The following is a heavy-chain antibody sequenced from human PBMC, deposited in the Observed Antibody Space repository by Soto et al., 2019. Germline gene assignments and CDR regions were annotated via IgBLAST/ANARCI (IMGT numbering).Heavy chain of an antibody. J-gene: IGHJ3*02. Sequence: WGSLRLPCAASGFTFSNAWMSWFRQAPGKGLEWVGRIKSTTDGGTTDYAAPVKGRFTISRDDSKNTLYLQMNSLKTEDTAVYYCTSWEVGAFDIWGQGTMVTVSS. CDR3: TSWEVGAFDI. CDR2: IKSTTDGGTT. CDR1: GFTFSNAW. V-gene: IGHV3-15*01. D-gene: IGHD1-26*01.